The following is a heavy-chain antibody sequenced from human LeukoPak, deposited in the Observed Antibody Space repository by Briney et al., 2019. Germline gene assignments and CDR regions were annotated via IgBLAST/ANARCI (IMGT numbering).Heavy chain of an antibody. CDR2: IKQDGSEK. V-gene: IGHV3-7*04. CDR1: GFSFSSYW. D-gene: IGHD3-22*01. J-gene: IGHJ4*02. Sequence: PGGSLRLSCAASGFSFSSYWMSWVRQAPGKGLEWVANIKQDGSEKYYVDSVEGRFTISRDNAKNSLFLQMNSLRAEETAVYYCARGEYYYDGGYWGQGTLVTVSS. CDR3: ARGEYYYDGGY.